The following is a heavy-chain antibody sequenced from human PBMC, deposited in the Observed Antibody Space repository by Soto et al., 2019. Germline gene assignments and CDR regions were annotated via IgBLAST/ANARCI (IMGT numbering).Heavy chain of an antibody. D-gene: IGHD2-15*01. Sequence: GGSLRLSCAASGFTFRSYAMSWVRQAPGKGLEWVSGISGSGAGTYYADSVKGRFTISRDNSKNTLYLQMNSLRAEDTAVYYCAKGTDIVVVVTVFDYWGQGTLVTVSS. CDR1: GFTFRSYA. CDR3: AKGTDIVVVVTVFDY. J-gene: IGHJ4*02. CDR2: ISGSGAGT. V-gene: IGHV3-23*01.